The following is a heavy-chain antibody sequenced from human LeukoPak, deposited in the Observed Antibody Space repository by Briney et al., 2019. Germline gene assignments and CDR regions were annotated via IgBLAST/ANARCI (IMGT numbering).Heavy chain of an antibody. V-gene: IGHV3-33*01. J-gene: IGHJ4*02. CDR2: IWYDGSNK. CDR3: AREPQGYFDY. CDR1: GFTFSSYV. Sequence: GGSLRLSCAASGFTFSSYVIHWVRQAPGKGPEWVAIIWYDGSNKYYADSVKGRFTISRDNSKNTLYLRMNSLRAEDTAVYYCAREPQGYFDYWGQGTLVTVSS.